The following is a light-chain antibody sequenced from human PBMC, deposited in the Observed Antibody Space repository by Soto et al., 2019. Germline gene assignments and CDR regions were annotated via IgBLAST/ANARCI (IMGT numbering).Light chain of an antibody. CDR2: EVS. Sequence: QSALTQPASVSGSPGQSITISCTGTSSDVGGYNYVSWYQQHPGKAPKLMIYEVSNRPSGVSNRFSGSQSGNTASLTISGLQAADEADYYCSSYTGSSTSNYVFETGTKLTVL. CDR1: SSDVGGYNY. CDR3: SSYTGSSTSNYV. V-gene: IGLV2-14*01. J-gene: IGLJ1*01.